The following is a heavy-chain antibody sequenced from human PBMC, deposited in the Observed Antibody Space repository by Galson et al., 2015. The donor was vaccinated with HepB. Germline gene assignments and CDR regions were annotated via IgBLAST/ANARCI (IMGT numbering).Heavy chain of an antibody. CDR3: AREEGSTGRDWFPFDY. CDR1: GFSFSDYY. CDR2: ISSSSSFT. V-gene: IGHV3-11*05. Sequence: SMRFPCAESGFSFSDYYMCWFRQAPGKGLEWVAHISSSSSFTNYADSVKGRFTISRDNAKNSLLLQMNSLRGEDTAVYYCAREEGSTGRDWFPFDYWGQGTLVTVSS. J-gene: IGHJ4*02. D-gene: IGHD6-19*01.